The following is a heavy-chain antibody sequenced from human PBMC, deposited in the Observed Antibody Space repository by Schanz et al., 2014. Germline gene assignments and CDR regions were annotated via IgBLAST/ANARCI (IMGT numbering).Heavy chain of an antibody. Sequence: QVQLVQSGAEVKKPGSSVKVSCKASGDTFRSYTINWVRHAPGQGLEWMGRIIPITGITNYAQKFQGRVTFTADKSNSTHFTWVNSLRSEEKAVYYCARTGYDPSLTHWGQGTLVTVSS. V-gene: IGHV1-69*02. CDR2: IIPITGIT. J-gene: IGHJ4*02. CDR3: ARTGYDPSLTH. CDR1: GDTFRSYT. D-gene: IGHD5-12*01.